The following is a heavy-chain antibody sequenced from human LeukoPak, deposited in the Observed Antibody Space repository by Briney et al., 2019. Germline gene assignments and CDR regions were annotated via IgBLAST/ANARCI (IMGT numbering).Heavy chain of an antibody. V-gene: IGHV4-4*02. CDR2: IYHSGST. Sequence: PSGTLSLTCAVSGGSISSRNWWSWVRQPPGKGLEWIGEIYHSGSTYYNPSLKSRVTISVDTSKNQFSLKLSSVTAADTAVYYCAREADSSAGGFDYWGQGTLVTVSS. D-gene: IGHD6-19*01. J-gene: IGHJ4*02. CDR1: GGSISSRNW. CDR3: AREADSSAGGFDY.